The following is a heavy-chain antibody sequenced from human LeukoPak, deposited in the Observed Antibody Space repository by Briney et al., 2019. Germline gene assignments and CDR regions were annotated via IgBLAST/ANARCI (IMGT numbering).Heavy chain of an antibody. Sequence: SETLSLTCTVSGGSLRSYWSWIRQPAGKGLEWIGRIYGSGSTDYNPSLKSRVTMSIEKSKNQFSLNLISVTAADTAVYYCARDSGTTGEVKFDPWGQGTLVTVSS. D-gene: IGHD3-10*01. V-gene: IGHV4-4*07. CDR2: IYGSGST. CDR1: GGSLRSY. CDR3: ARDSGTTGEVKFDP. J-gene: IGHJ5*02.